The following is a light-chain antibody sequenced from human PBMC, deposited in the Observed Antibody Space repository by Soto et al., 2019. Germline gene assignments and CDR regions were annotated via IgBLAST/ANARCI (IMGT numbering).Light chain of an antibody. CDR3: MQALQTPPT. CDR1: QSLLHSNGYNY. Sequence: DIVMTQSPLSLPVTPGEPASISCRSSQSLLHSNGYNYLDWFLQKPGQSPQLLIFLGSNRASGVPDRFSGSGSGTDFTLKISRVEADDVGVYYCMQALQTPPTFGQATRLEIK. J-gene: IGKJ5*01. V-gene: IGKV2-28*01. CDR2: LGS.